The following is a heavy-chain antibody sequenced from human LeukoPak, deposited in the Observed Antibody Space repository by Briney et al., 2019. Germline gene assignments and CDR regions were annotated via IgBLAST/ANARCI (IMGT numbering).Heavy chain of an antibody. CDR1: GYTLTELS. CDR3: ATTITDILTGYGSYYYYGMDV. D-gene: IGHD3-9*01. V-gene: IGHV1-24*01. CDR2: FDPEDGET. Sequence: ASVKVSCKVSGYTLTELSMHWVQQAPGKGLEWMGGFDPEDGETIYAQKFQGRVTMTEDTSTDTAYMELSSLRSEDTAVYYCATTITDILTGYGSYYYYGMDVWGKGTTVTVSS. J-gene: IGHJ6*04.